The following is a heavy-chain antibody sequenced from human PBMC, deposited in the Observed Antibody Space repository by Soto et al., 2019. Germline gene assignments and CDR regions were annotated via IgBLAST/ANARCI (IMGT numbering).Heavy chain of an antibody. CDR1: GYRFNSYW. V-gene: IGHV5-51*01. D-gene: IGHD3-16*01. Sequence: LKISCKGSGYRFNSYWIGWVRQMPGKGLEWIGMIYPGDSDTTYSPSFQGQVTMSADKSISTAYLQWSSLKASDSATYYCARQGINGAYVNYVMDVWGQGTTVTVSS. CDR3: ARQGINGAYVNYVMDV. J-gene: IGHJ6*02. CDR2: IYPGDSDT.